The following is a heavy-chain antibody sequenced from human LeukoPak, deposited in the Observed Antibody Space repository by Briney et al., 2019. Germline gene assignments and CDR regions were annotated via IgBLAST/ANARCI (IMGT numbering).Heavy chain of an antibody. CDR3: ARVSRLGDAFDI. Sequence: PSETLSLTCTVSGGSISSYYWSWIRQPPGKGLEWIGYIYYSGSTNYNPSLKSRVTISVDTSKNQFSLKLSSVTAADTAVYYCARVSRLGDAFDIWGQGTMVTVSS. D-gene: IGHD3-16*01. CDR1: GGSISSYY. V-gene: IGHV4-59*01. CDR2: IYYSGST. J-gene: IGHJ3*02.